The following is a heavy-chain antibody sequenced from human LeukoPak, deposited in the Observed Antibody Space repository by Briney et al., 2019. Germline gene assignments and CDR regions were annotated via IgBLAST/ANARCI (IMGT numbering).Heavy chain of an antibody. CDR2: INSEGSST. J-gene: IGHJ6*03. D-gene: IGHD3-3*01. CDR1: GFTFSSYW. CDR3: ARERVSGRVYYYMDV. Sequence: GGSLRLSCAASGFTFSSYWMHWVRQAPGKGLVWVSRINSEGSSTSYADSVKGRFTISRDNAKNTLYLQMNSLRAEDTAVYYCARERVSGRVYYYMDVWGKGTTVTVS. V-gene: IGHV3-74*01.